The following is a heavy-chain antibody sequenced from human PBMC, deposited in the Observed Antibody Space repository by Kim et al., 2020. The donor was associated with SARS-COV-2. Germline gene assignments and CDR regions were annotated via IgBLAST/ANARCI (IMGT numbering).Heavy chain of an antibody. J-gene: IGHJ6*02. Sequence: SLKRRVTISVDTSKNQFSLKLSSVTAADTAVYYCARGGGGTTPYYYGMDVWGQGTTVTVSS. V-gene: IGHV4-31*02. CDR3: ARGGGGTTPYYYGMDV. D-gene: IGHD1-7*01.